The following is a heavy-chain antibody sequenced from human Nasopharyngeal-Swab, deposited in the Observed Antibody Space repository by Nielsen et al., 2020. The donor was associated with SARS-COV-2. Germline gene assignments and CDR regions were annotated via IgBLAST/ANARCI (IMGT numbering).Heavy chain of an antibody. J-gene: IGHJ5*02. CDR3: ARQENYDYVWGSYRLNWFDP. Sequence: WIRQPPGKGLEWIGSIYYSGSTYYNLSLKSRVTISVDTSKNQFSLKLSSVTAADTAVYYCARQENYDYVWGSYRLNWFDPWGQGTLVTVSS. D-gene: IGHD3-16*02. CDR2: IYYSGST. V-gene: IGHV4-39*01.